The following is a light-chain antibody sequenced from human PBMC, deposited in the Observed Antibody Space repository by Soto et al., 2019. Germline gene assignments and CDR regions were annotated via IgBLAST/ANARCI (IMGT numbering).Light chain of an antibody. V-gene: IGLV2-14*03. CDR2: DVT. CDR1: SSDVGSYNF. Sequence: QSVLTQPASVSGSPGQSITISCSGTSSDVGSYNFVSWYQQHPGKAPKLMIYDVTVRPSGVSYRFSGSKSGNTASLTISGLQTEDEADYYCTSFTTRNTHVFGTGTKLTVL. J-gene: IGLJ1*01. CDR3: TSFTTRNTHV.